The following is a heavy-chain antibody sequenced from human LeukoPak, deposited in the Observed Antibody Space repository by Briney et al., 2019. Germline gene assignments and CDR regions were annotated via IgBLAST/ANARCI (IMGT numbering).Heavy chain of an antibody. CDR1: GFIFSDHY. CDR3: AREGSSGWSYYFDY. Sequence: GGSLRLSCAASGFIFSDHYADWVRQAPGKGPEWVGRSRNKASSYTTEYAASVKGRFTISRDDSKNTLYLQMNSLRAEDTAVYYCAREGSSGWSYYFDYWGQGTLVTVSS. D-gene: IGHD6-19*01. J-gene: IGHJ4*02. V-gene: IGHV3-72*01. CDR2: SRNKASSYTT.